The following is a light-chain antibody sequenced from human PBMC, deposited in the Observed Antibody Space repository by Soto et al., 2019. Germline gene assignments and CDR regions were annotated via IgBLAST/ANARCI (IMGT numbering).Light chain of an antibody. CDR1: SSKIGAGYD. CDR3: QTNDRSIIANHV. CDR2: SNI. Sequence: QSVRTQPPSVSGAPGQRVTISCTGTSSKIGAGYDVHWYQHLPGTAPKLLIYSNINRPSGVPDRFSGSKSGTSASLAITGLQAEDEADNYCQTNDRSIIANHVFGTGTKVTVL. V-gene: IGLV1-40*01. J-gene: IGLJ1*01.